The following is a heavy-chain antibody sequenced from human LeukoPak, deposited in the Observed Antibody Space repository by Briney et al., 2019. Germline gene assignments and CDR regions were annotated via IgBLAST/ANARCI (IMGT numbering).Heavy chain of an antibody. CDR2: IKYDGSAT. D-gene: IGHD3-3*01. CDR3: VSGSLQSGYNFDY. V-gene: IGHV3-74*01. J-gene: IGHJ4*02. CDR1: GFTFSNYW. Sequence: GGSLRLSCAASGFTFSNYWMHWTRQVPGKGLVWVSHIKYDGSATNYADSVKGRFTISRDNAKNTLYLQMNSLRAEDTAVYYCVSGSLQSGYNFDYWGQGALVTVSS.